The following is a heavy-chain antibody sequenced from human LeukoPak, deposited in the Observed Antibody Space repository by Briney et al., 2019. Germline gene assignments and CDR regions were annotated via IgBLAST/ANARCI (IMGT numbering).Heavy chain of an antibody. D-gene: IGHD6-19*01. CDR2: ISSSSSYI. CDR1: GFTFSSCS. CDR3: ARDAVAGTYYFDY. V-gene: IGHV3-21*01. Sequence: TGGSLRLSCAASGFTFSSCSMNWVRQAPGRGLEWVSSISSSSSYIYYADSVKGRFTISRDNAKNSLYLQMNSLRAEDTAVYYCARDAVAGTYYFDYWGQGTLVTVSS. J-gene: IGHJ4*02.